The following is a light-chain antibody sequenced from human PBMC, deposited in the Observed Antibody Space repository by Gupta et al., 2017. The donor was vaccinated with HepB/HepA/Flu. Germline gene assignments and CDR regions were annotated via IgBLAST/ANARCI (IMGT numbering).Light chain of an antibody. Sequence: SYQLTQPPSVSVSPGQTASIPCSGAKLGDKYVCWYQQKPGQSPVLVIYQDDKRPAVIPDRFSGSNSDNTATLTIRRSQAMDDADYYCQALDSRNVVFGGGTKLTVL. CDR1: KLGDKY. V-gene: IGLV3-1*01. J-gene: IGLJ3*02. CDR3: QALDSRNVV. CDR2: QDD.